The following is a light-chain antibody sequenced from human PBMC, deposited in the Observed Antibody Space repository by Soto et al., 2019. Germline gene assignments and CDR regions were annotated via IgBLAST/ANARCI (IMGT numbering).Light chain of an antibody. J-gene: IGKJ5*01. CDR3: QQYGSSAPIT. Sequence: EIVLTQSPGTLSLSPGDRATLSCRASQTVTSNYLAWYHQKPGQAPSLLIYDASSRATGIPDRFSGSGSGTDFTLTISRLEPEDFGMYYCQQYGSSAPITFGQGTRVEIE. CDR1: QTVTSNY. CDR2: DAS. V-gene: IGKV3-20*01.